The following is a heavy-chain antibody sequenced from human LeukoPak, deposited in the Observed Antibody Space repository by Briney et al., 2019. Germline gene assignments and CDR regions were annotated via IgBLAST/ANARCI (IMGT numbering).Heavy chain of an antibody. CDR3: ARHPSGGDYVPFDY. J-gene: IGHJ4*02. Sequence: SETLSLTCTVSGGSISSYYWCWIRQPPGKGLEWIGYIYYSGGTNYNPSLKSRVTISVDTSKNQFSLKLSSVTAADTAVYYCARHPSGGDYVPFDYWGQGTLVTVSS. CDR2: IYYSGGT. CDR1: GGSISSYY. D-gene: IGHD2-21*02. V-gene: IGHV4-59*08.